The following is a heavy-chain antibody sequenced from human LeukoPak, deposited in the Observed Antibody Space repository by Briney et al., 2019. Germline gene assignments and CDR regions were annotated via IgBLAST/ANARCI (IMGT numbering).Heavy chain of an antibody. D-gene: IGHD3-16*01. J-gene: IGHJ5*02. Sequence: PRGSLRLSCVASGFTISHYWMTWVRQAPGKGLEWVANIEKDAREKTYVDSVKGRFTISRDNAKNSIFMQMNSLRVEDMAIYYCVRDGGTDWYDPWGQGTLVSVSS. CDR1: GFTISHYW. CDR2: IEKDAREK. V-gene: IGHV3-7*01. CDR3: VRDGGTDWYDP.